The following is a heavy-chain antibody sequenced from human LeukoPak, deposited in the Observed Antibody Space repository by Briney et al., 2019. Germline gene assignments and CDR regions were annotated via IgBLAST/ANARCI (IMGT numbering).Heavy chain of an antibody. CDR1: GYTFTSYD. CDR2: MNPNSGNT. CDR3: ASGTTVTPYFDL. J-gene: IGHJ2*01. Sequence: ASVKVSCKASGYTFTSYDIHWVRQATGQGLEWMGWMNPNSGNTGYAQKFQGRVTMTRDTSTSTVYMELSSLRSEDTAVYYCASGTTVTPYFDLWGRGTLVTVSS. D-gene: IGHD4-17*01. V-gene: IGHV1-8*02.